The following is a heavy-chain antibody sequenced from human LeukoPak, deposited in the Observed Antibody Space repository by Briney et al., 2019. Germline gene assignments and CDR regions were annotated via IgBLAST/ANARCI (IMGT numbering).Heavy chain of an antibody. V-gene: IGHV4-39*01. D-gene: IGHD5/OR15-5a*01. CDR3: ARQVSTWFDP. Sequence: SETLSLTCTVSGGSISSYYWSWIRQPPGKGLEWIGSIYYSGSTYYNPSLKSRVTISVDTSKNQFSLKLSSVTAADTAVYYCARQVSTWFDPWGQGTLVTVSS. CDR2: IYYSGST. J-gene: IGHJ5*02. CDR1: GGSISSYY.